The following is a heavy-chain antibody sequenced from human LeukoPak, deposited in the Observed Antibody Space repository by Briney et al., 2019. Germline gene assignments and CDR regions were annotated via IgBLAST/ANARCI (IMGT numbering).Heavy chain of an antibody. V-gene: IGHV3-74*01. J-gene: IGHJ6*02. CDR3: ARFTYYYGMDV. CDR2: INSDGSST. Sequence: GGSLRLSCAASGFTLSSYWMHWVRQAPGKGLVWVSRINSDGSSTSYADSVKGRFTISRDNAKNTLYLQMNSLRAEDTAVYYCARFTYYYGMDVWGQGTTVTVSS. CDR1: GFTLSSYW. D-gene: IGHD3-10*01.